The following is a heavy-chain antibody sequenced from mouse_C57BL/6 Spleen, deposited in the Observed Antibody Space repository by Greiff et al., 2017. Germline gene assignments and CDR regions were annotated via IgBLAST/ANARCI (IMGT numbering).Heavy chain of an antibody. Sequence: VQLQQSGAELVRPGSSVKMSCKTSGYTFTSYGINWVKQRPGQGLEWIGYIYIGNGYTEYNEKFKGKATLTSDTSSSTAYMQLSSLTSADSAIYFGARSAVVARGYYCDYWGQGTTLTGSS. CDR1: GYTFTSYG. CDR2: IYIGNGYT. CDR3: ARSAVVARGYYCDY. J-gene: IGHJ2*01. V-gene: IGHV1-58*01. D-gene: IGHD1-1*01.